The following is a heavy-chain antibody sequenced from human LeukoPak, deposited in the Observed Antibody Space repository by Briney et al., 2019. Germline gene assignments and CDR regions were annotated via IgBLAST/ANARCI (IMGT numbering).Heavy chain of an antibody. J-gene: IGHJ5*02. V-gene: IGHV4-59*01. Sequence: PSETLSLTCTVSGGSISSYYWSWIRQPPGKGLEWIGYIYYSGSTNYNPSLKSRDTISVDTSKNQFSLKLSSVTAADTAVYYCASTPGGAYDFWSGSWGQGTLVTVSS. CDR1: GGSISSYY. CDR2: IYYSGST. CDR3: ASTPGGAYDFWSGS. D-gene: IGHD3-3*01.